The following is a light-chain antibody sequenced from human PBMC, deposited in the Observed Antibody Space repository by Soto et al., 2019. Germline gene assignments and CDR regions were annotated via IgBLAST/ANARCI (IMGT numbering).Light chain of an antibody. J-gene: IGKJ1*01. CDR3: QQYNSWLWT. V-gene: IGKV3-15*01. CDR1: QSVSSK. Sequence: EIVMTQSPATLSVSPGEGATLSCRASQSVSSKLAWYQQKPGQAPRLLIYGESTRATGITARFSGSGSGTDFTLIISSLQSEDSAVYYCQQYNSWLWTFGQGTKVEIK. CDR2: GES.